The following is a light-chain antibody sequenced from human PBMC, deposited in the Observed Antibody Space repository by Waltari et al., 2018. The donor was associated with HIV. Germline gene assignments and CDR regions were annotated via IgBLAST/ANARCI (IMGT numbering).Light chain of an antibody. CDR3: GTWDSGLSAVV. Sequence: QSVLTQPPSVSAAPGQRVTISCSGSSSNIGSNDVSWYQQLPGTAPKLLICDNYKRPSGIPYRFSGSKSGTSATLVITGLQTGDEADYYCGTWDSGLSAVVFGGGTKLTVL. CDR1: SSNIGSND. J-gene: IGLJ3*02. V-gene: IGLV1-51*01. CDR2: DNY.